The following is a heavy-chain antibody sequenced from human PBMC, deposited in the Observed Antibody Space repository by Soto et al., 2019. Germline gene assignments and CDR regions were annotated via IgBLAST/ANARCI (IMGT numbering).Heavy chain of an antibody. D-gene: IGHD6-19*01. CDR1: GYGFTSYG. V-gene: IGHV1-18*01. J-gene: IGHJ4*01. CDR3: ASVSGYCEY. CDR2: ISAYNGNT. Sequence: ASVNVCWKACGYGFTSYGMSWVRQSPGQGLEWMGWISAYNGNTNYAQKLQGRVTMTTDTSTSTAYMELRSLRSDDTAVDYCASVSGYCEYWGHGTLVTVSS.